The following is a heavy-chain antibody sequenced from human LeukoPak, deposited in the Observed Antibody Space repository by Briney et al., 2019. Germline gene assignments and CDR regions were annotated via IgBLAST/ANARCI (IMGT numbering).Heavy chain of an antibody. Sequence: SETLSLTCSVSGGSIDSGIYSWSWIRQPPGKGLEWIGYIFHTGSTSYNPSLKSRVTISVDRSKKQFSLKLSSVTAADTAMYYCVRDGDYYDSGGYGNIWGQGTLVTVSS. V-gene: IGHV4-30-2*01. CDR1: GGSIDSGIYS. D-gene: IGHD3-22*01. CDR3: VRDGDYYDSGGYGNI. CDR2: IFHTGST. J-gene: IGHJ4*02.